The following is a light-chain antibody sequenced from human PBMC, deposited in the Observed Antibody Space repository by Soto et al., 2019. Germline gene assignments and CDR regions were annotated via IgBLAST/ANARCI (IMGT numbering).Light chain of an antibody. CDR1: SGHSTYA. CDR2: LNSDGSH. CDR3: QTWVTGPPWV. Sequence: QPVLTQSPSASASLGASVKLTCTLSSGHSTYAIAWHQQQPEKGPRYLMKLNSDGSHNKGDGIPYRFSGSSSGAERYLTISSLQSEDEADYYCQTWVTGPPWVFGGGTKLTVL. J-gene: IGLJ3*02. V-gene: IGLV4-69*01.